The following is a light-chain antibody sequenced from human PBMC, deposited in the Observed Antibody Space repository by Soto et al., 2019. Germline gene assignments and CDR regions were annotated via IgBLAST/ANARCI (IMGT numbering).Light chain of an antibody. V-gene: IGLV1-44*01. CDR1: TSNIGSNT. CDR3: AAWDDSLNGYV. CDR2: SNN. J-gene: IGLJ1*01. Sequence: QSVLTQPPSASGTPGQRVTISCSGSTSNIGSNTVNWFQQLPGTVPKLLIHSNNQRPSGVPGRFSGSKSGTSASLAISGLQSEDEADYFCAAWDDSLNGYVFGTGTKVTVL.